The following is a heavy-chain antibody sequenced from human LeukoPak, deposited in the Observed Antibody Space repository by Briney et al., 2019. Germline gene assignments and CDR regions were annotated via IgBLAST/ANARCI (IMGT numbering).Heavy chain of an antibody. D-gene: IGHD2-8*01. J-gene: IGHJ4*02. V-gene: IGHV6-1*01. Sequence: SQTLSLTCATSGDSVSSNSVAWNWIRQSPSRGLEWLGRTYYRSKWYNDYAVSVQSRITINPDTSKNQFSLQLNSVTPEDTAVYYCARGFKYGFDHWGQGALVTVSS. CDR2: TYYRSKWYN. CDR1: GDSVSSNSVA. CDR3: ARGFKYGFDH.